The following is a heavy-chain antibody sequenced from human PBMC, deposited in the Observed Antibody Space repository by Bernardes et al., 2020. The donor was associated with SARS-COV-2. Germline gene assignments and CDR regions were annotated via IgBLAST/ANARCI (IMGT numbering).Heavy chain of an antibody. J-gene: IGHJ4*02. CDR2: ISSSSTYI. D-gene: IGHD2-15*01. V-gene: IGHV3-21*01. CDR1: GFTFSSSS. Sequence: PGGSLRLSCVASGFTFSSSSMNWVRQAPGKGLEWVSLISSSSTYIYYADSVKGRFTISRDNAKNSLYLQMNSLRAEDTAIYYCARFAADCSGGNCGWGQGTLVTVSS. CDR3: ARFAADCSGGNCG.